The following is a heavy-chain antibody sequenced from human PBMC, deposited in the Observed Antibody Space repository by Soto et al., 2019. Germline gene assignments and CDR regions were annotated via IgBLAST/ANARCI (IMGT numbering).Heavy chain of an antibody. CDR3: ARETPKEADIDY. Sequence: QVQLVESGGGVVQPGRSLRLSCAASGFTFSSYGMHWVRQAPGKGLEWVAVIWYDGSNKYYADSVKGRFTISRDNSKNTLYLQMNSLRDEDTAVYYCARETPKEADIDYWGQGTLVTVSS. J-gene: IGHJ4*02. CDR1: GFTFSSYG. V-gene: IGHV3-33*01. CDR2: IWYDGSNK.